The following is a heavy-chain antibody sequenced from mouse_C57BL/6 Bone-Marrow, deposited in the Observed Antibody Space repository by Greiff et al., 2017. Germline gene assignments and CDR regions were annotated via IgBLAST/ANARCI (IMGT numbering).Heavy chain of an antibody. V-gene: IGHV1-47*01. Sequence: QVQLQQSGAELVKPGASVKMSCKASGYTFTTYPIEWMKQNHGKSLEWIGNFHPYNDDTKYNEKFKGKATLTVEKSSSTVYLELSRLTSDDSAVYYCARTNYYSNSVWYFDVWGTGTTVTVSS. CDR1: GYTFTTYP. CDR2: FHPYNDDT. J-gene: IGHJ1*03. CDR3: ARTNYYSNSVWYFDV. D-gene: IGHD2-5*01.